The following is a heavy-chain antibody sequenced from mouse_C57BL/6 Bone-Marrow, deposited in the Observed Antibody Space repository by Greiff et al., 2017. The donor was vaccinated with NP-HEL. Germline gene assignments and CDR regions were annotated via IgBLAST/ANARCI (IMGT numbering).Heavy chain of an antibody. CDR3: TPWLLGAMDY. J-gene: IGHJ4*01. CDR2: IDPENGDT. Sequence: VHVKQSGAELVRPGASVKLSCTASGFNIKDDYMHWVKQRPEQGLEWIGWIDPENGDTEYASKFQGKATITADTSSNTAYLQLSSLTSEDTAVYYCTPWLLGAMDYWGQGTSVTVSS. V-gene: IGHV14-4*01. CDR1: GFNIKDDY. D-gene: IGHD3-3*01.